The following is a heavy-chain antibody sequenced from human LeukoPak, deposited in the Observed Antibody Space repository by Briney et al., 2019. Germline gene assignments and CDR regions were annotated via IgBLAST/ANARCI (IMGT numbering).Heavy chain of an antibody. D-gene: IGHD6-19*01. J-gene: IGHJ4*02. Sequence: PGGSLRLSCAASGFTFSSYGMHWVRQAPGKGLEWVAFIRYDGSNKYYADSVKGRFTISRGNSKNTLYLQMNSLRAEDTAVYYCAARVTVAGVFDYWGQGTLVTVSS. CDR1: GFTFSSYG. CDR2: IRYDGSNK. V-gene: IGHV3-30*02. CDR3: AARVTVAGVFDY.